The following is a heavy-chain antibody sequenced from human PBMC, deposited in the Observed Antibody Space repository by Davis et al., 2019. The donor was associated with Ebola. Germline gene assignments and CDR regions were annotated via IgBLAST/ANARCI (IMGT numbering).Heavy chain of an antibody. D-gene: IGHD3-22*01. V-gene: IGHV3-48*02. CDR2: ISSSSSTI. CDR1: GFTFSSYS. J-gene: IGHJ3*02. CDR3: ARDLTRYYYDSSGYYLSPDAFDI. Sequence: GESLKISCAASGFTFSSYSMNWVRQAPGKGLEWVSYISSSSSTIYYADSVKGRFTISRDNAKNSLYLQMNSLRDEDTAVYYCARDLTRYYYDSSGYYLSPDAFDIWGQGTMVTVSS.